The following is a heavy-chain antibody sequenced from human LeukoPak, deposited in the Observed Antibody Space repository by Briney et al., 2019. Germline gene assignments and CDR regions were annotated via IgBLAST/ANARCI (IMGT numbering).Heavy chain of an antibody. D-gene: IGHD5-24*01. J-gene: IGHJ4*02. CDR3: ARSGDPNPPFDY. CDR1: GYTFTGYY. CDR2: INPNSGGT. Sequence: ASVKVSCKASGYTFTGYYMHWVRQAPGQGLEWMGWINPNSGGTNYAQKFQGWVTMTRDTSISTAYMELSRLRSDDTTVYYCARSGDPNPPFDYWGQGTLVTVSS. V-gene: IGHV1-2*04.